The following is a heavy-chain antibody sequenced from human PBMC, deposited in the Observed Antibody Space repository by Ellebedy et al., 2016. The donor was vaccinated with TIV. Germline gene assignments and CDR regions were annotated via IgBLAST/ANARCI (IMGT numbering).Heavy chain of an antibody. CDR3: ARGGYDFWNPRY. J-gene: IGHJ4*02. CDR2: ISVSNIYT. CDR1: GFTFRDSY. V-gene: IGHV3-11*06. D-gene: IGHD3-3*01. Sequence: GESLKISCAASGFTFRDSYMSWVRPPPGQGLEWVSFISVSNIYTNYADSVKGRFTISRDNAKNSLYLQMNSLRAEDTAVYYCARGGYDFWNPRYWGQGTLVTVSS.